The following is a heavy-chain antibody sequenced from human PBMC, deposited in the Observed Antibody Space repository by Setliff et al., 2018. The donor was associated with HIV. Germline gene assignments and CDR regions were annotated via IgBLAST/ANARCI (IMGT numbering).Heavy chain of an antibody. CDR3: ARSRNSILTGYYSTADFDY. J-gene: IGHJ4*02. D-gene: IGHD3-9*01. V-gene: IGHV4-4*07. CDR2: VYNSGST. CDR1: GDSMNDYY. Sequence: PSETLSLTCTVSGDSMNDYYWSWIRQTAGKGLEWIGRVYNSGSTNYNPSFMTTDTSTSTAYMELRSLRSDDTAVYYCARSRNSILTGYYSTADFDYWGQGTLVTVSS.